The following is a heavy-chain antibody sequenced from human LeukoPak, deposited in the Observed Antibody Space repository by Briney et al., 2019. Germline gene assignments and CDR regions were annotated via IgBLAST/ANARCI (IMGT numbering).Heavy chain of an antibody. Sequence: GGSLRLSCAASGFIFSGYSMNWVRQAPGKGLEWVSYISSSTSTIYYADSVKGRFTISRDNAKNSLYLQMNSLRDEDTAVYYCARDLSGYYGKFDYWGQGTLVTVSS. CDR2: ISSSTSTI. CDR1: GFIFSGYS. CDR3: ARDLSGYYGKFDY. D-gene: IGHD3-22*01. J-gene: IGHJ4*02. V-gene: IGHV3-48*02.